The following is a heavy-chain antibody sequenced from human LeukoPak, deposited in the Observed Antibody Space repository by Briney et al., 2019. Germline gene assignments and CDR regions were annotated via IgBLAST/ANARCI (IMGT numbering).Heavy chain of an antibody. CDR1: GGTFSNYA. D-gene: IGHD5-12*01. J-gene: IGHJ6*03. Sequence: AASVKVSCTASGGTFSNYAISWVRQAPGQGLEWMGGIIPIFGTANYAQKFQGRVTITADESTSTAYMELSSLRSEDTAVYYCARVSEYSGYGEYYYYMDVWGKGTTVTVSS. CDR2: IIPIFGTA. CDR3: ARVSEYSGYGEYYYYMDV. V-gene: IGHV1-69*13.